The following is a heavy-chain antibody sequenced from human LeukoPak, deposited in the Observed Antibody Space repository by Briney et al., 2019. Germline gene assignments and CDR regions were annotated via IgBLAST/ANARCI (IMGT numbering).Heavy chain of an antibody. CDR1: GFTFSSYG. CDR2: ISYDGSNK. D-gene: IGHD6-19*01. CDR3: AKDSRLMRSYSSGWNLFDY. J-gene: IGHJ4*02. Sequence: GRSLRLSCAASGFTFSSYGMHWVRQAPGKGLEWVAVISYDGSNKYYADSVKGRFTISRDNSKNTLYLQMNSLRAEDTAVYYCAKDSRLMRSYSSGWNLFDYWGQGTLVTVSS. V-gene: IGHV3-30*18.